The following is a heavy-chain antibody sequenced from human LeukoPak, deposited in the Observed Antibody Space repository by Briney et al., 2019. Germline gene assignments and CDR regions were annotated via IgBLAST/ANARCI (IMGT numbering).Heavy chain of an antibody. CDR2: INHSGST. V-gene: IGHV4-34*01. D-gene: IGHD3-3*01. CDR1: GGSFSGYY. J-gene: IGHJ5*02. Sequence: SETLSLTCAVYGGSFSGYYWSWIRQPPGKGLEWIGEINHSGSTNYNPSLKSRVTISVDTSKNQFSLKLSSVTAADTAVYYCARVKRFLEWSYLFDPWGQGTLVTVSS. CDR3: ARVKRFLEWSYLFDP.